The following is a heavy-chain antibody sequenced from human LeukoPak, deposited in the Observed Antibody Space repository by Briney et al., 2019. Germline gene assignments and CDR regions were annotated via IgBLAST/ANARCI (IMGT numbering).Heavy chain of an antibody. CDR3: ARSLWFGDSNLDY. CDR1: GFTFSSYG. D-gene: IGHD3-10*01. Sequence: GGSLRLSCAASGFTFSSYGMSWVRQAPGKGLEWVSSISTSSIYIYYADSLKGRFTISRDNAKNSLYLQMSSLRAEDTAMYYCARSLWFGDSNLDYWGQGTLVTVSS. CDR2: ISTSSIYI. J-gene: IGHJ4*02. V-gene: IGHV3-21*01.